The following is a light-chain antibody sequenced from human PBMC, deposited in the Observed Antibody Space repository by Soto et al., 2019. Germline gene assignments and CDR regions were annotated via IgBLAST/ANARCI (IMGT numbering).Light chain of an antibody. V-gene: IGKV1-9*01. CDR1: RGISSS. CDR3: QQLNSYPL. CDR2: AAS. J-gene: IGKJ3*01. Sequence: DIQLTQSPSFLSASVGDRVTITCRASRGISSSLAWYQQKPGKAPKLLIYAASTLQSGVPPRFSGSGSEKEFTLTISSLQPEDFATYYCQQLNSYPLFGPGTKVDIK.